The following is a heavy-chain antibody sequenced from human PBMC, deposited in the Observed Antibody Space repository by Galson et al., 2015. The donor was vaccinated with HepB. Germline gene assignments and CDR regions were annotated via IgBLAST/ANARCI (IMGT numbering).Heavy chain of an antibody. Sequence: SVKVSCKASGYTFTGYYMHWVRQAPGQGLEWMGWINPNSGGTNYAQKFQGRVTMTRDTSISTAYMELSRLRSDDTAVYYCASGYDFWSGYYPYWGQGTLVTVSS. CDR2: INPNSGGT. CDR3: ASGYDFWSGYYPY. D-gene: IGHD3-3*01. J-gene: IGHJ4*02. CDR1: GYTFTGYY. V-gene: IGHV1-2*02.